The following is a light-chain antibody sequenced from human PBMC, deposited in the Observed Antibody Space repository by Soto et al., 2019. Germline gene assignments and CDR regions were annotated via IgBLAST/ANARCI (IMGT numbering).Light chain of an antibody. CDR2: WAS. CDR3: QQYYTTPVT. CDR1: QSLLH. V-gene: IGKV4-1*01. Sequence: DIVMTQSPDSLAASLGERATINCKSSQSLLHLAWYQQKPGQPPKLLIYWASTRESGVPDRFSGSGSGTDFTLTISSLQAEDVAVYYCQQYYTTPVTFGQGTKVEIK. J-gene: IGKJ1*01.